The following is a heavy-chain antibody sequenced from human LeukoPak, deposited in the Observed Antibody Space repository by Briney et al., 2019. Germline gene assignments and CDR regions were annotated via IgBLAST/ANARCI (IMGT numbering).Heavy chain of an antibody. CDR2: IYYSGST. CDR1: GGSISSGGYY. Sequence: SQTLSLTCTVSGGSISSGGYYWSWIRQHPGKGLEWIGYIYYSGSTYYNPPLKSRVTISVDTSKNQFSLKLSSVTAADTAVYYCARVSPAAYYYGMDVWGKGTTVTVSS. CDR3: ARVSPAAYYYGMDV. V-gene: IGHV4-31*03. J-gene: IGHJ6*04.